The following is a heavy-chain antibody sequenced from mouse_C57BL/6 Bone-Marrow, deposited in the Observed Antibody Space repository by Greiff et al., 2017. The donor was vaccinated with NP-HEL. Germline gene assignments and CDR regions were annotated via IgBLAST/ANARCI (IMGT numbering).Heavy chain of an antibody. CDR2: ISSGGDYI. CDR3: TREDYGRGYWYFDV. V-gene: IGHV5-9-1*02. D-gene: IGHD1-1*01. J-gene: IGHJ1*03. CDR1: GFTFSSYA. Sequence: EVKVVESGEGLVKPGGSLKLSCAASGFTFSSYAMSWVRQTPEKRLEWVAYISSGGDYIYYADTVKGRFTISRDNARNTLYLQMSSLKSEDTAMYYCTREDYGRGYWYFDVWGTGTTVTVSS.